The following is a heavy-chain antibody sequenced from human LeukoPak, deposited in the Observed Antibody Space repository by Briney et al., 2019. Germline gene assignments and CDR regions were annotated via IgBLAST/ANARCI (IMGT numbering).Heavy chain of an antibody. CDR3: AKTYVSYHPTYYFDY. CDR1: GFTFSSYS. V-gene: IGHV3-23*01. D-gene: IGHD3-10*02. Sequence: GGSLRLSCAASGFTFSSYSMNWVRQAPGKGLEWVSAISGSGGSTYYADSVKGRFTISRDNSKNTLYLQMNSLRAKDTAVYYCAKTYVSYHPTYYFDYWGQGTLVTVSS. CDR2: ISGSGGST. J-gene: IGHJ4*02.